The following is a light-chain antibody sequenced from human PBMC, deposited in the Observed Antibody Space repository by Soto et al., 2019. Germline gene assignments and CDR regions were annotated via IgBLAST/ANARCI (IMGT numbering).Light chain of an antibody. CDR2: KAS. J-gene: IGKJ1*01. CDR3: QQYNSYSRT. CDR1: QSISSW. Sequence: DIQMTQSPSTLSASVGDRVTITCRASQSISSWLAWYQQKVGKAPKLLIYKASTLESGVPSRFSGSGSGTEFTLTISSLQPEDFATYYCQQYNSYSRTFGQGTKVEIK. V-gene: IGKV1-5*03.